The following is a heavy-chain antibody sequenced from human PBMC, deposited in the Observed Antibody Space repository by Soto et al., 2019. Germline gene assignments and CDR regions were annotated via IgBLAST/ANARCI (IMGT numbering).Heavy chain of an antibody. J-gene: IGHJ5*02. Sequence: QLQLQESGPGLVDPSETLSLTCTVSGGSISSSSFHWGRIRQPPGKGLEWIGSISYSGSTYYSPALRNRVAISVDTSNTLFPLKLSSVPAADTAVYYCARRERAAGTDWWFDPWGQGTLVTVSS. CDR3: ARRERAAGTDWWFDP. CDR2: ISYSGST. CDR1: GGSISSSSFH. V-gene: IGHV4-39*01. D-gene: IGHD6-13*01.